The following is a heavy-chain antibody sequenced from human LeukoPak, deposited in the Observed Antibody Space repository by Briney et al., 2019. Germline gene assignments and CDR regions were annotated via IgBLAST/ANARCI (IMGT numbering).Heavy chain of an antibody. D-gene: IGHD6-13*01. Sequence: PSETLSLTCTVPGGSISSYYWSWLRQPPGKGLEWVGYIYYSGSSNYNPSLKSRVTISVDTSKNQFSLKLISVTAADTAVYYCAREGIAAAGTIGSSWFDPWGQGTLVTVSS. CDR3: AREGIAAAGTIGSSWFDP. CDR1: GGSISSYY. J-gene: IGHJ5*02. V-gene: IGHV4-59*01. CDR2: IYYSGSS.